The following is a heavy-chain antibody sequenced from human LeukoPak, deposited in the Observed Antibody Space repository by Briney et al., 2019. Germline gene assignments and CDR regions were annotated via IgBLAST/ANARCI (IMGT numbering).Heavy chain of an antibody. J-gene: IGHJ4*02. CDR3: ARSRRDDSSGYSPRYFDY. CDR1: GGTFSSYA. V-gene: IGHV1-69*13. Sequence: SVKVSCKASGGTFSSYAISWVRQAPGQGLEWMGGIIPIFGTANYAQKCQGRVTITADESTSTAYMELSSLRSEDTAVYYCARSRRDDSSGYSPRYFDYWGQGTLVTVSS. CDR2: IIPIFGTA. D-gene: IGHD3-22*01.